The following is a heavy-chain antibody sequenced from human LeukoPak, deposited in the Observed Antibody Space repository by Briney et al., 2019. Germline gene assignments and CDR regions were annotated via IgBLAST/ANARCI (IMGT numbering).Heavy chain of an antibody. V-gene: IGHV3-74*01. Sequence: GGSLRLSCAASGFSFSSYWMHWVRQAPGKGLVWVSRVRGDGSGTDYADSVKGRFTISRDNAKHTLYLQMNSLRAEDTAVYYCARGSTYYDSSGQVPFDYWGQGTLVTVSS. CDR1: GFSFSSYW. J-gene: IGHJ4*02. CDR2: VRGDGSGT. CDR3: ARGSTYYDSSGQVPFDY. D-gene: IGHD3-22*01.